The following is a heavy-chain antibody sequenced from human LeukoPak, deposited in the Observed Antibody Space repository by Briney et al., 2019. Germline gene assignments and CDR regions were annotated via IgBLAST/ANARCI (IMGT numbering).Heavy chain of an antibody. CDR2: LSDSGATT. CDR3: AKTRFTVVQEFLVWAPFDY. Sequence: PGGSLRLSCAASGFSFITHVMTWVRQAPGKGLEWVSSLSDSGATTYYADSVKGRFTISRDNSVNTLYLQMNSLRAEDTAVYYCAKTRFTVVQEFLVWAPFDYWGQGTLVTVSS. CDR1: GFSFITHV. D-gene: IGHD3-10*01. J-gene: IGHJ4*02. V-gene: IGHV3-23*01.